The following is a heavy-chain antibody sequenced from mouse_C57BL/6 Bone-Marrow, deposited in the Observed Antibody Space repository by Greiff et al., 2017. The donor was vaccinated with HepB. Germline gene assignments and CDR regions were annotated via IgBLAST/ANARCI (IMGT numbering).Heavy chain of an antibody. CDR2: ILTGSGST. J-gene: IGHJ4*01. CDR1: GYTFTGYW. V-gene: IGHV1-9*01. Sequence: VQLQQSGAELMKPGASVKLSCKATGYTFTGYWIEWVKQRPGHGLEWIGEILTGSGSTNYNEKFKGKATFTADTSSNTAYMQLSSLTTEDSAIYYCARRGLRRSLNYYAMDYWGQGTSVTVSS. D-gene: IGHD2-4*01. CDR3: ARRGLRRSLNYYAMDY.